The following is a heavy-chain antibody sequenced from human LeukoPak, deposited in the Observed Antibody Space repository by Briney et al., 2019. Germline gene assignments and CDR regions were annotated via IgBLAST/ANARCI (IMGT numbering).Heavy chain of an antibody. CDR2: IYHSGST. D-gene: IGHD3-10*01. V-gene: IGHV4-30-2*01. J-gene: IGHJ3*02. CDR1: GGSIGSGGYS. CDR3: ARGKAPLKTMIRAFDI. Sequence: SETLSLTCAVSGGSIGSGGYSWSWIRQPPGKGLEWIGYIYHSGSTYYNPPLKSRVTISVDRSKNQFSLKLSSVTAADTAVYYCARGKAPLKTMIRAFDIWGQGTMVTVSS.